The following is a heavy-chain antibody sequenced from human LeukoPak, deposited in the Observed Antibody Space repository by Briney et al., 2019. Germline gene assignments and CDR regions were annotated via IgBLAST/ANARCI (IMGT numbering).Heavy chain of an antibody. J-gene: IGHJ4*02. D-gene: IGHD2-21*02. CDR3: AKAHDNCGGDCSPLDYNDY. CDR2: MNGRGLTT. CDR1: GFTFSSYA. V-gene: IGHV3-23*01. Sequence: GSPRLSCAASGFTFSSYAMTWVRQAPGKGLEWVSTMNGRGLTTYYADSVKGRFTISRDNSKNTLYLHMNSLRAEDTAVYYCAKAHDNCGGDCSPLDYNDYWGQGTLVTVSS.